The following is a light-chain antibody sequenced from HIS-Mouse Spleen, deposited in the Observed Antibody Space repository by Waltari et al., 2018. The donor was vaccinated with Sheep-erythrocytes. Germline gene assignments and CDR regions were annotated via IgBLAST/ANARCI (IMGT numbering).Light chain of an antibody. CDR2: AAS. V-gene: IGKV1-8*01. J-gene: IGKJ2*01. CDR1: QGISSY. CDR3: QQYYSYPYT. Sequence: AIRMTQSPSSLSASTGDRVTITCRASQGISSYLAWYQQKPGKAPNLLIYAASNLQSGVPSRFSGSGSGTDFTLTISCLQSEDFATYYCQQYYSYPYTFGQGTKLEIK.